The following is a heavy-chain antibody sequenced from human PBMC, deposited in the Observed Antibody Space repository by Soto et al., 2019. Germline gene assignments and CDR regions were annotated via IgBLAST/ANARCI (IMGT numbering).Heavy chain of an antibody. CDR1: GCPFSRSF. J-gene: IGHJ4*01. D-gene: IGHD6-25*01. CDR2: INQDGSQN. Sequence: PGRRLSLPGPPSGCPFSRSFMHLVLLAPSEGLESVANINQDGSQNYYVESVKGRFTTSRDNTKNSFYLQMNSLRAEDSVVYYCARDNSNGCNFD. CDR3: ARDNSNGCNFD. V-gene: IGHV3-7*01.